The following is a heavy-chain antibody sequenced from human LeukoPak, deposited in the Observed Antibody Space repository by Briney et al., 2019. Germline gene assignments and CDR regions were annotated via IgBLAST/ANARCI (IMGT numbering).Heavy chain of an antibody. D-gene: IGHD4-17*01. CDR2: ISGSGGST. V-gene: IGHV3-23*01. CDR1: GFTFSSYA. J-gene: IGHJ4*02. Sequence: GGSLRLSCAASGFTFSSYAMSWVRQSPGKGLEWVSAISGSGGSTYYADAVKGRFTISRDNSKNTLYLQMNSLRAEDTAVYYCAKDPLATVTIFDYWGQGTLVTVSS. CDR3: AKDPLATVTIFDY.